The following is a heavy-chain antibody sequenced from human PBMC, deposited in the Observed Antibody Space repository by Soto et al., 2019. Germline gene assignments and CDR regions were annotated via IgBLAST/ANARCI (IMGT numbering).Heavy chain of an antibody. V-gene: IGHV1-18*01. J-gene: IGHJ6*02. Sequence: ASVKVSCKASGLPFSDYGLSWVRQAPGQPLEWMGWISGDNINSKYSQKFQGRLTMTTDTSTATASMELRSRTSDDTAVYYCGREGQQLAQEKYYQFNGMDVWGQGTTVTVSS. D-gene: IGHD6-13*01. CDR3: GREGQQLAQEKYYQFNGMDV. CDR2: ISGDNINS. CDR1: GLPFSDYG.